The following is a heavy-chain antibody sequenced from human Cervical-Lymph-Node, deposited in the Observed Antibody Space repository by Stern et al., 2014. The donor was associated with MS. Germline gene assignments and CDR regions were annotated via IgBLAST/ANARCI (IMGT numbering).Heavy chain of an antibody. CDR1: EYTLSELS. CDR2: FDPESGET. Sequence: QLVQSGAEVKKPGASVTVSCKVSEYTLSELSMHWVRQAPGKGLEWVVAFDPESGETFSAQKFQGRVTMTEDTSTDTAYMELTSLRSEDTATYYCATDPRDFGRNSIFDYWGQGTLVTVSS. CDR3: ATDPRDFGRNSIFDY. V-gene: IGHV1-24*01. D-gene: IGHD4-23*01. J-gene: IGHJ4*02.